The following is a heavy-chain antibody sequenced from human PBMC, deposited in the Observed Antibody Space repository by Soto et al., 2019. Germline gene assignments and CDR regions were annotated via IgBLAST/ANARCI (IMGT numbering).Heavy chain of an antibody. CDR1: NCSIRKFY. Sequence: ETLSLTFIVSNCSIRKFYWTLIRQAPGKGLEWIGFVYYSGSNNYNPSLKSRVTISLHPSKNQFSVKLTSVNAAETAVYYCARAPRDAIPDCWGQGTLVTVSS. D-gene: IGHD2-2*01. CDR3: ARAPRDAIPDC. CDR2: VYYSGSN. V-gene: IGHV4-59*01. J-gene: IGHJ4*02.